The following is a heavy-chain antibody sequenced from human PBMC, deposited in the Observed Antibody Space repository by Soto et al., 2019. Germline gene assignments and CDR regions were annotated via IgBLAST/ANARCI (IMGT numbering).Heavy chain of an antibody. CDR1: RGTFNRYA. J-gene: IGHJ4*02. CDR2: LVPQFGTP. Sequence: QVQLVQSGAEVKKPGSSVKVSCLASRGTFNRYALNWVRQAPGHGLEWLGALVPQFGTPNYAQKFQDRVTIVADESTNTTSMELRGLTSDDTAVYYCARQNRDTPMVPCVVCGQGTLVTVSS. CDR3: ARQNRDTPMVPCVV. D-gene: IGHD5-18*01. V-gene: IGHV1-69*01.